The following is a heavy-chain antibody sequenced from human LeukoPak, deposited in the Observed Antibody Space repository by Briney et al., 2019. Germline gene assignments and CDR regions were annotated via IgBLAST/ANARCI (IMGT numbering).Heavy chain of an antibody. CDR3: AKHQVRVNCSSTSCYPDY. CDR2: ISSSSSYI. D-gene: IGHD2-2*01. Sequence: GGSLRLSCAASGFTFSSYSMNWVRQAPGKGLEWASSISSSSSYIYYADSVKGRFTISRDNSKNTLYLQMNSLRAEDTAVYYCAKHQVRVNCSSTSCYPDYWGQGTLVTVSS. J-gene: IGHJ4*02. V-gene: IGHV3-21*04. CDR1: GFTFSSYS.